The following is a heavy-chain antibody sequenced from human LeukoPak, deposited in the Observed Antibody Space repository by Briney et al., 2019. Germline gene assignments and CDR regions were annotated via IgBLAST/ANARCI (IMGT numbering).Heavy chain of an antibody. V-gene: IGHV4-4*07. Sequence: SETLSLTCTVSSVSLTNYYWSWIRQPAGKGLESIGRISTSGSTNYSPSLKSRVTMSVDTSKNQFSLKLSSVTAADTAVYYCARVRYSDSSVLTRKRSYYFDYWGQGTLVTVSS. CDR3: ARVRYSDSSVLTRKRSYYFDY. J-gene: IGHJ4*02. CDR1: SVSLTNYY. D-gene: IGHD3-22*01. CDR2: ISTSGST.